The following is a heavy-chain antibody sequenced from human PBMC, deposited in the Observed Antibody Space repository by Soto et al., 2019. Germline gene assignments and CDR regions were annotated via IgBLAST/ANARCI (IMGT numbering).Heavy chain of an antibody. D-gene: IGHD3-9*01. Sequence: QVQLVESGGGLVKPGGSLRLSCAASGFTFSDYYMSWIRQAPGKWLEWVSYISSSGSTIYYADSVKGRFTISGDNAKNSLYLQMNSLRAEDTAVYYCAREYYDILTGYYNLDYWGQGTLVTVSS. CDR2: ISSSGSTI. V-gene: IGHV3-11*01. CDR3: AREYYDILTGYYNLDY. CDR1: GFTFSDYY. J-gene: IGHJ4*02.